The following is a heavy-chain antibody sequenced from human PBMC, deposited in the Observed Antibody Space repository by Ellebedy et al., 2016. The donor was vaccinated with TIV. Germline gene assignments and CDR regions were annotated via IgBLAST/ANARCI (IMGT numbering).Heavy chain of an antibody. V-gene: IGHV3-7*03. CDR3: ARPLGMIVVVLAFDI. D-gene: IGHD3-22*01. CDR2: IKQDGSEK. Sequence: GESLKISXAASGFTFSSYWMSWVRQAPGKGLEWVANIKQDGSEKYYVDSVKGRFTISRDNAKNSLYLQMNSLRAEDTAVYYCARPLGMIVVVLAFDIWGQGTMVTVSS. CDR1: GFTFSSYW. J-gene: IGHJ3*02.